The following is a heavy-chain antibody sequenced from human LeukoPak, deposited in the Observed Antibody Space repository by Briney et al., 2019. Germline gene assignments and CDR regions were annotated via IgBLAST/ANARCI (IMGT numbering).Heavy chain of an antibody. V-gene: IGHV4-59*01. J-gene: IGHJ4*02. Sequence: SETLSLTCTVSGGSISSYYWSWIRQPPGKGLEWIGYIYYSGSTYYNTSLKSRVTISVDTSKNQFSLKLSSVTAADTAVYYCARGSAYYYDSSGYPTFDYWGQGTLVTVSS. CDR1: GGSISSYY. D-gene: IGHD3-22*01. CDR3: ARGSAYYYDSSGYPTFDY. CDR2: IYYSGST.